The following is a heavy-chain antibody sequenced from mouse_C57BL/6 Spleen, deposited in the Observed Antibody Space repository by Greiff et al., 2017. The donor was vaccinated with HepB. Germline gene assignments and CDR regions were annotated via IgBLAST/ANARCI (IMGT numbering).Heavy chain of an antibody. D-gene: IGHD2-3*01. CDR1: GFSLTSYG. Sequence: VHLVESGPGLVQPSQSLSITCTVSGFSLTSYGVHWVRQSPGKGLEWLGVIWSGGSTDYNAAFISRLSISKDNSKSQVFFKMNSLQADDTAIYYCASYDGYYWFAYWGQGTLVTVSA. J-gene: IGHJ3*01. CDR2: IWSGGST. CDR3: ASYDGYYWFAY. V-gene: IGHV2-2*01.